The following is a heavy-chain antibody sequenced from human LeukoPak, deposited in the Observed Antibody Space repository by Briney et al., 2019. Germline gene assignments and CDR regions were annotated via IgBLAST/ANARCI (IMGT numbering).Heavy chain of an antibody. V-gene: IGHV1-2*02. Sequence: ASVKVSCKASGYTFTSYDINWVRQATGQGLEWMGWINPNSGGTNYAQKFQGRVTMTRDTSISTAYMELSRLRSDDTAVYYCARDRRYFDWLLYYWGQGTLVTVSS. J-gene: IGHJ4*02. CDR3: ARDRRYFDWLLYY. CDR2: INPNSGGT. CDR1: GYTFTSYD. D-gene: IGHD3-9*01.